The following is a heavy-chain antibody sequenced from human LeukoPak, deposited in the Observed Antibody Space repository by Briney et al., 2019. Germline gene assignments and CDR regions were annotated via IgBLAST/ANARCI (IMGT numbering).Heavy chain of an antibody. CDR1: GYSIRSGDY. D-gene: IGHD3-10*01. Sequence: SETLSLTCTVSGYSIRSGDYWGWIRQPPGKGLEWIGNIYHSGSTYYNPSLKSRVIISVDTSKNQFSLKLSSVTAADTAVYYCARDQSLLWFGETFDYWGQGTLVTVSS. CDR3: ARDQSLLWFGETFDY. J-gene: IGHJ4*02. CDR2: IYHSGST. V-gene: IGHV4-38-2*02.